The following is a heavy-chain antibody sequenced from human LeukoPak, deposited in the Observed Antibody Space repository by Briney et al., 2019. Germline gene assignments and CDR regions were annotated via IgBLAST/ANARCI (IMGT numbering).Heavy chain of an antibody. CDR2: ISSSSDTI. CDR3: ARMSQRAFDI. V-gene: IGHV3-48*02. Sequence: PGGSLRLSCAASGYTFSRYSMSWVRQAPGKGLECVSYISSSSDTISDADSVKGRFTISRDNAKNSLYLQMSSLRDEDTAVYYCARMSQRAFDIWGQGTMVTVSS. CDR1: GYTFSRYS. J-gene: IGHJ3*02. D-gene: IGHD5-18*01.